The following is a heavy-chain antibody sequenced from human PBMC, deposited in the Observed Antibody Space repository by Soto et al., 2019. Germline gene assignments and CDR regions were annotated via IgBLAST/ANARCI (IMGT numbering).Heavy chain of an antibody. CDR3: AKNGYCPSGNINLFAS. CDR2: VDHSGRK. CDR1: GYSINSDYY. J-gene: IGHJ4*02. V-gene: IGHV4-38-2*01. Sequence: SETLSLTCAVPGYSINSDYYWGWIRQPPGKGLEWIGSVDHSGRKYYSPSLRSRLTIFIDTSKNQFSLRLTSVTAADTAMYFCAKNGYCPSGNINLFASWGPGTLVTGSS. D-gene: IGHD3-10*01.